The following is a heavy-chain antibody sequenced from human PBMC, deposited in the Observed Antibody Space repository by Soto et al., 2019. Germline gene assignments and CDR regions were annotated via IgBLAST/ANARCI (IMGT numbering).Heavy chain of an antibody. J-gene: IGHJ6*02. Sequence: ASVKVSCKASGYTFTGYYMHWVRQAPGQGLEWMGWINPNSGGTNYAQKFQGWVTMTRDTSISTAYMELSRLRSDDTAVYYCARDLGARYWSSTSCIYYYGMDVWGQGTTVTVSS. CDR2: INPNSGGT. CDR1: GYTFTGYY. V-gene: IGHV1-2*04. CDR3: ARDLGARYWSSTSCIYYYGMDV. D-gene: IGHD2-2*01.